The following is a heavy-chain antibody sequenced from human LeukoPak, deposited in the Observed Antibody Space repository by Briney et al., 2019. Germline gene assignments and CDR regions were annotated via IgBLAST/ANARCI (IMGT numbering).Heavy chain of an antibody. Sequence: PSETLSLTCAVYGGSFSGYYWSWIRQPPGKGLEWIGEINHSGSTNYNPSLKSRVTISVDTSKNQFSLKLSSVTAADTAVYYCARSRTVVTYWYFELWGRGTLVTVSS. D-gene: IGHD4-23*01. V-gene: IGHV4-34*01. CDR1: GGSFSGYY. CDR2: INHSGST. CDR3: ARSRTVVTYWYFEL. J-gene: IGHJ2*01.